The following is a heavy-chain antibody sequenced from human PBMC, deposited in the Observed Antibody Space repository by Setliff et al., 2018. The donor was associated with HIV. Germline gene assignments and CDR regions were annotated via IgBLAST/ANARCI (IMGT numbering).Heavy chain of an antibody. J-gene: IGHJ4*02. D-gene: IGHD4-17*01. V-gene: IGHV4-59*11. Sequence: PFETLSLTCTVSGPSINIHYWSWIRQSPGKGFEWIGYIYSTGSTNYNPSLQSRVTISMVASRNQFSLKVTSVTAADTAVYYCAKGAGFYGDYTFDHWGQGRQVTVSS. CDR2: IYSTGST. CDR3: AKGAGFYGDYTFDH. CDR1: GPSINIHY.